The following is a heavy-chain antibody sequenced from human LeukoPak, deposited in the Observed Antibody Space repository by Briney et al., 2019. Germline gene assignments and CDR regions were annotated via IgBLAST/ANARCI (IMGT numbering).Heavy chain of an antibody. CDR3: ARDRREIWLDP. V-gene: IGHV3-53*01. Sequence: GGSLRLSCAASDFSVTDNYVTWVRQAPGKGLQWVSSVYAGGATYYADSVRGRFTISRDKSKNTVYLQMTSLRVEDTAVYYCARDRREIWLDPWGQGTLVTVSS. CDR1: DFSVTDNY. J-gene: IGHJ5*02. CDR2: VYAGGAT.